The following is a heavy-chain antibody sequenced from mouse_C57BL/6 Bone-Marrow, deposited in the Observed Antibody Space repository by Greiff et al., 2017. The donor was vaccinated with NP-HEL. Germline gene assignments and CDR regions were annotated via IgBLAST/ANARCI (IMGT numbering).Heavy chain of an antibody. CDR1: GYTFTSYW. V-gene: IGHV1-50*01. J-gene: IGHJ1*03. CDR3: ARDGSSYLWYFDV. CDR2: IDPSDSYT. D-gene: IGHD1-1*01. Sequence: QVQLQQSGAELVKPGALVKLSCKASGYTFTSYWMQWVKQRPGQGLEWIGEIDPSDSYTNYNQKFKGKATLTVDTSSSTAYMQLSSLTSEDSAVYYCARDGSSYLWYFDVWGTGTTVTVSS.